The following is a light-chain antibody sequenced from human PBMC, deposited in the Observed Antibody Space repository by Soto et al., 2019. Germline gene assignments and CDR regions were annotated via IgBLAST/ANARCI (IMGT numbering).Light chain of an antibody. CDR1: QSISSY. J-gene: IGKJ5*01. CDR2: AAS. V-gene: IGKV1-39*01. Sequence: DIQMTQSPSSLSASVGDRVTITCRASQSISSYLNWYQQKPGKAPKLLIYAASSLQSGVPSTFSGSGSGTDFTLTISTLHPEDFATYYCQQSYSTPRSFGQGTRLEI. CDR3: QQSYSTPRS.